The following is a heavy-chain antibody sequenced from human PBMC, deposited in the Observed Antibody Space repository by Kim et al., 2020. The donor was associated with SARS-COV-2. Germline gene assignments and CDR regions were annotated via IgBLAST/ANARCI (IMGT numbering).Heavy chain of an antibody. J-gene: IGHJ4*02. Sequence: SVKVSCKASGGTFSSYAISWVRQAPGQGLEWMGGIIPIFGTANYAQKFQGRVTITADKSTSTAYMELSSLRSEDTAVYYCARATPTATTFDYWGQGTLVTVSS. D-gene: IGHD4-17*01. CDR2: IIPIFGTA. CDR1: GGTFSSYA. CDR3: ARATPTATTFDY. V-gene: IGHV1-69*06.